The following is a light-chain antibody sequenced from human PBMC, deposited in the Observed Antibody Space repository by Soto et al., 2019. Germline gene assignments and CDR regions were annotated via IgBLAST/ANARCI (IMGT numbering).Light chain of an antibody. CDR3: QQYNNWPAIT. CDR1: QSVSSSY. CDR2: GAS. Sequence: EIVLTQSPVTLSLSPREIDIVFFMAIQSVSSSYLAWYQQKPGQAPRLLIYGASNRATGIPARFSGSGSGTEFTLTISSLQSEDFAVYYCQQYNNWPAITFGQGTRLEI. J-gene: IGKJ5*01. V-gene: IGKV3D-15*01.